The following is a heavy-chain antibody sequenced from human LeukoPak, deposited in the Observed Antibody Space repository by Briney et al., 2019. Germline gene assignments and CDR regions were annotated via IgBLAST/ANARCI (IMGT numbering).Heavy chain of an antibody. Sequence: SETLSLTCTVSGGSISSYYWSWIRQPPGKGLEWIGYIYYSGSTNYNPSLKSRVTISVDTSKNQFSLKLSSVTAADTAVYYCARGRGYFDYWGQGTLVTVSS. V-gene: IGHV4-59*08. CDR3: ARGRGYFDY. CDR1: GGSISSYY. D-gene: IGHD3-10*01. CDR2: IYYSGST. J-gene: IGHJ4*02.